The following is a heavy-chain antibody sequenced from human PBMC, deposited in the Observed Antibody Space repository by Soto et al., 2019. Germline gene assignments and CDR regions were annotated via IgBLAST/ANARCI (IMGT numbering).Heavy chain of an antibody. Sequence: QVQLQESGPGLVKPSQTLSLTCTVSGGSISSGDYYWSWIRQPPGKGLEWIGYIYYSGSTYYNPSIKSRVTISVDTSKNQFSLKLSSVTAADTAVYYCARALPPPMVRGVVNWFDPWGQGTLVTVSS. D-gene: IGHD3-10*01. V-gene: IGHV4-30-4*01. CDR2: IYYSGST. CDR1: GGSISSGDYY. CDR3: ARALPPPMVRGVVNWFDP. J-gene: IGHJ5*02.